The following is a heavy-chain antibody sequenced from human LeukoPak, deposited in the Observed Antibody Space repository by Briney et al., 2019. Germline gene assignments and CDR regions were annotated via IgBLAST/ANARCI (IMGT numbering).Heavy chain of an antibody. J-gene: IGHJ4*02. CDR2: IIPVFGTA. Sequence: SVKVSCKASGGTFSSYAISWVRQAPGQGLEWMGGIIPVFGTANYAQKFQGRVTITADESTSTAYMELSNLRSEDTAVYFCARGKTRGTLERLDYWGQGTLVTVSS. D-gene: IGHD1-1*01. CDR1: GGTFSSYA. V-gene: IGHV1-69*01. CDR3: ARGKTRGTLERLDY.